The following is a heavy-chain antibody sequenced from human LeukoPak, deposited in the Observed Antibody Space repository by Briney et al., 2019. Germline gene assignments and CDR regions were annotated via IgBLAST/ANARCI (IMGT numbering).Heavy chain of an antibody. D-gene: IGHD3-10*01. J-gene: IGHJ3*02. CDR1: GGSISSYY. Sequence: SETLSLTCTVSGGSISSYYWSWIRQPPGKGLEWIGYIYYSGSTNYNPSLKSRVTISVDTSKNQFSLKLSSVTAADTAVYYCATSYYYGSGSYNIWGQGTMVTVSS. CDR3: ATSYYYGSGSYNI. V-gene: IGHV4-59*01. CDR2: IYYSGST.